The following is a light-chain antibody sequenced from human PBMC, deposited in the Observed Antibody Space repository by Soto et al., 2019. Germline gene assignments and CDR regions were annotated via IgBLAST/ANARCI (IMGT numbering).Light chain of an antibody. CDR1: QSVSGSY. Sequence: DIVLTQSPGTLSLSPGERATLSCRASQSVSGSYLAWYQQKPGQAPRLLIYGASSRATGIPDRFSGDGSGTDFTLTISRLEPEDFVVYYCQHYGTSPTWTFGLGTKVEVK. CDR2: GAS. V-gene: IGKV3-20*01. J-gene: IGKJ1*01. CDR3: QHYGTSPTWT.